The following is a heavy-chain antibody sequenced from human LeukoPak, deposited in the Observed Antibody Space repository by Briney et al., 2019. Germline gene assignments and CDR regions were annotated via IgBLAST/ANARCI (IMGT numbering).Heavy chain of an antibody. J-gene: IGHJ4*02. CDR1: GYTFTSYA. Sequence: ASAKVSCKASGYTFTSYAMHWVRQAPGQRLEWMGWINAGNGNTKYSQKFQGRVTITRDTSASTAYMELSSLRSEDTAVYYCARGSSSWYVDYWGQGTLVTVSS. CDR2: INAGNGNT. CDR3: ARGSSSWYVDY. V-gene: IGHV1-3*01. D-gene: IGHD6-13*01.